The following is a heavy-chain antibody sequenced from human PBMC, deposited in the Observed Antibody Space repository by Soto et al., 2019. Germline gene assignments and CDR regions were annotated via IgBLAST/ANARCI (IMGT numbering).Heavy chain of an antibody. CDR3: ATMGTPATGLYYFDY. Sequence: QVQLQESGPGLVKPSQTLSLTCTVSGGSISSGNYYWSWIRQPPGKGLVWIGFISYSGSTYYNASLKSRVTISVDTSKNQFSLNLSFVTAADTAVYYCATMGTPATGLYYFDYWGQGTLVTVSS. J-gene: IGHJ4*02. V-gene: IGHV4-30-4*01. D-gene: IGHD1-7*01. CDR1: GGSISSGNYY. CDR2: ISYSGST.